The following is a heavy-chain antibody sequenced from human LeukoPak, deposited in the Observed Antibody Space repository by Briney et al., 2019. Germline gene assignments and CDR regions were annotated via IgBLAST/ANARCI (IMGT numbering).Heavy chain of an antibody. Sequence: SETLSLTCTVSGGSISSSSAYWGWIRQPPGKGLEWIGSIYYSKNTYYNPSLKSRVTISVDTSKNQFSLKLSSVTAADTAVYYCARDLYSTSSSGSYYYYGMDVWGQGTTVTVSS. CDR2: IYYSKNT. D-gene: IGHD6-6*01. V-gene: IGHV4-39*07. J-gene: IGHJ6*02. CDR1: GGSISSSSAY. CDR3: ARDLYSTSSSGSYYYYGMDV.